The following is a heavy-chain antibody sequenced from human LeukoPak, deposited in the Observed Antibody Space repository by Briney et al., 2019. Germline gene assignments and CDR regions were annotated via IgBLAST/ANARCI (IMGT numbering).Heavy chain of an antibody. V-gene: IGHV3-33*01. CDR1: GFTFSSYG. CDR3: ARERYCSSTSCSPIMDV. CDR2: IWYDGSNK. J-gene: IGHJ6*02. D-gene: IGHD2-2*01. Sequence: GGSLRLSCVASGFTFSSYGMHWVRQAPGKGLEWVAVIWYDGSNKYYADSVKGRFTISRDNSKNTLYLQMNSLRAEDTAVYYCARERYCSSTSCSPIMDVWGQGTTVTVSS.